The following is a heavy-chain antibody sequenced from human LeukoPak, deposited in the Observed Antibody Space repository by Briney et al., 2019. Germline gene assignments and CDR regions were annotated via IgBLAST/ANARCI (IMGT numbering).Heavy chain of an antibody. Sequence: GASVKVSCKASGYTFTDYYMHWVRQAPGQGLEWMGRINPNSGGTNYAQKFQGRVTMTRDTSISTAYMELSSLRSDDTAVYYCARKGVKGRYFDWLLPTDYYYYMDVWGKGTTVTISS. CDR3: ARKGVKGRYFDWLLPTDYYYYMDV. CDR1: GYTFTDYY. D-gene: IGHD3-9*01. V-gene: IGHV1-2*02. CDR2: INPNSGGT. J-gene: IGHJ6*03.